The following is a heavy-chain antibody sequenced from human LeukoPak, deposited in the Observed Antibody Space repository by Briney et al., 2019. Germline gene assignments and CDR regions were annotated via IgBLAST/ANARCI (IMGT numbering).Heavy chain of an antibody. V-gene: IGHV3-23*01. J-gene: IGHJ4*02. D-gene: IGHD5-24*01. CDR2: ITSSGATT. CDR3: AKEFIAGDGHVDCDS. Sequence: SGGSLRLSCAASGFTISTYAMTWVRQAPGKGLEWVSSITSSGATTYYADSVKGRFTISRGISKNTSYLQMNSLTAEDSAVYYCAKEFIAGDGHVDCDSWGQGTLVTVSS. CDR1: GFTISTYA.